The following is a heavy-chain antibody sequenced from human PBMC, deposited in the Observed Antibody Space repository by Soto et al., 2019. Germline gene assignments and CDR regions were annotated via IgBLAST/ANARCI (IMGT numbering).Heavy chain of an antibody. CDR3: ARKGSTYYYDSSGYPDDASDI. Sequence: QVQLVESGGGLVKPGGSLRLSCAASAFTFSDYYMSWIRQAPGKGLEWVSYISSSSSYTNYADSVKGRFTISRDNAKNSLYLQMNSLRAEDTAVYYCARKGSTYYYDSSGYPDDASDIWGQGTMVTVSS. CDR2: ISSSSSYT. J-gene: IGHJ3*02. CDR1: AFTFSDYY. D-gene: IGHD3-22*01. V-gene: IGHV3-11*06.